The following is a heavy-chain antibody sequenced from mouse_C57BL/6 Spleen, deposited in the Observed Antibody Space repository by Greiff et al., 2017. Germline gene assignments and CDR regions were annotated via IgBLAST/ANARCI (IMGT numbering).Heavy chain of an antibody. V-gene: IGHV1-39*01. CDR1: GYSFTDYN. CDR2: INPNYGTT. CDR3: AREDYYGSSLYYFDY. D-gene: IGHD1-1*01. Sequence: VQLKESGPELVKPGASVKISCKASGYSFTDYNMNWVKQSNGKSLEWIGVINPNYGTTSYNQKFKGKATLTVDQSSSTAYMQLNSLTSEDSAVYYCAREDYYGSSLYYFDYWGQGTTLTVSS. J-gene: IGHJ2*01.